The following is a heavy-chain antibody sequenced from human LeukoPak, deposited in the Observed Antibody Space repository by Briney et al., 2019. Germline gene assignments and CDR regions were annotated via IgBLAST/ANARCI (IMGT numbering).Heavy chain of an antibody. Sequence: PSETLSLTCAVYGASFSGYYWSWIRQPPGKGLEWIGEINHSGSTNYNPSLKSRVTISADTPKNQFSLKLSSVTAADTAVYYCARGPSCSSASCYGQYYYYYGMDVWGQGTTVTVSS. CDR2: INHSGST. V-gene: IGHV4-34*01. CDR1: GASFSGYY. CDR3: ARGPSCSSASCYGQYYYYYGMDV. D-gene: IGHD2-2*01. J-gene: IGHJ6*02.